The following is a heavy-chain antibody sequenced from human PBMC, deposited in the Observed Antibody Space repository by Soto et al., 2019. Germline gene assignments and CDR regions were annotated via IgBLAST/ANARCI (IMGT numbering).Heavy chain of an antibody. V-gene: IGHV3-30*18. CDR2: ISYDGSNK. CDR1: GFTFSSYG. J-gene: IGHJ6*01. CDR3: AKELRFLEHFYYYGMDV. D-gene: IGHD3-3*01. Sequence: QVQLVESGGGVVQPGRSLRLSCAASGFTFSSYGMHWVRQAPGKGLEWVAVISYDGSNKYYADSVKGRFTISRDNSKNTLYLQMNSLRAEDTAVYYCAKELRFLEHFYYYGMDVW.